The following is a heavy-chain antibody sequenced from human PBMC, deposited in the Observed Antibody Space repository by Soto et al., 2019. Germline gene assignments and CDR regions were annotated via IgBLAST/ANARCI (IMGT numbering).Heavy chain of an antibody. CDR2: ISYDGSNK. Sequence: GGSLRLSCAASGFTFPNYGIHWVRQAPGKGLEWVAVISYDGSNKLFADSVKGRFTISRDNSQNIAYLQMNNLRPEDTALYYCAKSDFNYFFFDYWGQGTQVTVSS. V-gene: IGHV3-30*18. J-gene: IGHJ4*02. CDR1: GFTFPNYG. CDR3: AKSDFNYFFFDY. D-gene: IGHD3-10*01.